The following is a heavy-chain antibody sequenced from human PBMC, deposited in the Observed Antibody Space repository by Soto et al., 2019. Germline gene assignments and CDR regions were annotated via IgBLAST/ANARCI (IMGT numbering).Heavy chain of an antibody. J-gene: IGHJ6*02. V-gene: IGHV5-51*01. CDR1: GYSFTSYW. D-gene: IGHD3-22*01. CDR3: ARHPTYYYDSSGYYYYYGMNV. CDR2: IYPGDSDT. Sequence: GESLKISCNGSGYSFTSYWIGWVRQMPGKGLEWMGIIYPGDSDTRYSPSFQGQVTISADKSISTAYLQWSSLKASDTAMYYCARHPTYYYDSSGYYYYYGMNVWGQGTTVTVSS.